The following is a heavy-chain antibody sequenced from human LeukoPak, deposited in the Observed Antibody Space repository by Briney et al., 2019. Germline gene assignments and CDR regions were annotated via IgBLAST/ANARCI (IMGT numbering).Heavy chain of an antibody. V-gene: IGHV3-33*06. Sequence: GGSLRLSCAASGFTFSSYGIHWFRKAPGKGLDWVAVIWDDGSNKYYTDSVKGRFTISRDNSKNTLYLQRNSLRAEDTAVYYFAKNVAANWNEGLEHCGQGTLFTVSS. CDR3: AKNVAANWNEGLEH. CDR1: GFTFSSYG. J-gene: IGHJ4*02. D-gene: IGHD1-1*01. CDR2: IWDDGSNK.